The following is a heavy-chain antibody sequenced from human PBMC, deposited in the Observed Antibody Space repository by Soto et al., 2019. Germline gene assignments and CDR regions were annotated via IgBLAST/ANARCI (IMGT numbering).Heavy chain of an antibody. CDR1: GFTFSSYA. D-gene: IGHD3-10*01. J-gene: IGHJ4*02. CDR2: ISGSGGST. Sequence: EVQLLESGGGLVQPGGSLRLSCAASGFTFSSYAMSWVRQAPGKGLEWVSAISGSGGSTYYADSVKGRFTISRDNSKNTLYLQMNGRRAEDTAVYDGANPPWFGGFAYWGQGTLVTVSS. CDR3: ANPPWFGGFAY. V-gene: IGHV3-23*01.